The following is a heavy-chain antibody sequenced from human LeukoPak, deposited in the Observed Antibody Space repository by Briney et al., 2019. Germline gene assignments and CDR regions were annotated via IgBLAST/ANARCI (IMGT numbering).Heavy chain of an antibody. CDR2: IYYSGST. CDR3: ARHASSSSYSDFDY. J-gene: IGHJ4*02. Sequence: PSETLSLTCTVSGGSISTYYWSWIRQPPGKGLEWIGYIYYSGSTNYNPSLKSRVTISVDTSKNQFSLKLSSVTAADTAVYYCARHASSSSYSDFDYWGQGTLVTVSS. D-gene: IGHD6-13*01. CDR1: GGSISTYY. V-gene: IGHV4-59*08.